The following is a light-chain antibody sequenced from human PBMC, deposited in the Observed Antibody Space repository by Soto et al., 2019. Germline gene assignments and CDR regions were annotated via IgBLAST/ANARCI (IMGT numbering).Light chain of an antibody. V-gene: IGKV2-24*01. CDR1: QGLLHSNGNTY. CDR3: LQTTDFPWT. CDR2: KVS. J-gene: IGKJ1*01. Sequence: DIVLTQSPDSLAVSLGERATINCKSSQGLLHSNGNTYLSWLHQRPGQPPRLLIHKVSNRFFGVPDRFTGSGAGTEFTLRISRVQDEDVGIYYCLQTTDFPWTFGQGTKVDIK.